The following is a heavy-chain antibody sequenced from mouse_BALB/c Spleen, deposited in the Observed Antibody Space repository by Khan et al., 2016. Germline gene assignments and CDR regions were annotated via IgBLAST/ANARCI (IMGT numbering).Heavy chain of an antibody. Sequence: QVQLQQSGAELMKPGASVKISCKATGYTFSNYWIEWVKQRPGHGLEWIGEILSGSGSNNYNEKFKGKATFTAETSSNTAYMQLSSLTSEDSAVYYCARAPYYGNYDYVMDYWGQGTSVTVSS. CDR1: GYTFSNYW. D-gene: IGHD2-10*01. CDR2: ILSGSGSN. J-gene: IGHJ4*01. V-gene: IGHV1-9*01. CDR3: ARAPYYGNYDYVMDY.